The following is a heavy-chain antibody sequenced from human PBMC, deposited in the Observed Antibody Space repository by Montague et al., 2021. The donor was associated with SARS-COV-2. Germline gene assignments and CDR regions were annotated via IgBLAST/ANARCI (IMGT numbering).Heavy chain of an antibody. J-gene: IGHJ6*03. CDR1: GGSFSGYY. D-gene: IGHD3-22*01. CDR3: ARGRIDVNMIVVVVAGASFYMDV. Sequence: SETLSLTCAVYGGSFSGYYWTWIRQPPGKGLEWIGEINTSGSTNYNPSLKSRVTISGDTSKNQFSLKLTSVTAADTAVYYCARGRIDVNMIVVVVAGASFYMDVWGKGTTVTVSS. CDR2: INTSGST. V-gene: IGHV4-34*01.